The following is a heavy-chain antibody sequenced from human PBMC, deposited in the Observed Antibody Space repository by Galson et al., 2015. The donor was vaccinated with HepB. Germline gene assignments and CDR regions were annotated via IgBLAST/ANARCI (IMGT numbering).Heavy chain of an antibody. D-gene: IGHD2-8*01. Sequence: SVKVSCKASGYTFTSYYMHWVRQAPGQGLEWMGIINPSGGSTSYAQKFQGRVTMTRDTSTSTVYMELSSLRSEDTAVYYCARGGHLGYCTNGVCSNFDYWGQGTLVTVSS. V-gene: IGHV1-46*01. CDR1: GYTFTSYY. CDR3: ARGGHLGYCTNGVCSNFDY. CDR2: INPSGGST. J-gene: IGHJ4*02.